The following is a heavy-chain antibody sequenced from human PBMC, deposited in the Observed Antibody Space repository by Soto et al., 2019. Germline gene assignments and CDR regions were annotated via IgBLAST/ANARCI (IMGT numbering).Heavy chain of an antibody. D-gene: IGHD4-4*01. J-gene: IGHJ5*02. V-gene: IGHV4-39*01. CDR2: IYYSGST. CDR3: ARRIQELRVVWFDP. Sequence: SETLSLTCTVSGGSISSSSYYWGWIRQPPGKGLEWIGSIYYSGSTYYNPSLKSRVTISVDTSKNQFSLKLSSVTAADTAVYYCARRIQELRVVWFDPWGQGTLVTVSS. CDR1: GGSISSSSYY.